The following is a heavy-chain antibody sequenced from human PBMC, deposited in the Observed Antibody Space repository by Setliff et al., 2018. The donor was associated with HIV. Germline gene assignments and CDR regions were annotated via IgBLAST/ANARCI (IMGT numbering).Heavy chain of an antibody. V-gene: IGHV3-30*07. CDR1: GFSFSASG. J-gene: IGHJ3*02. CDR3: ARWTDRPLHAFEI. CDR2: ITYDGSRT. Sequence: LRLSCAASGFSFSASGAHWVRQAPGKGLEWVSVITYDGSRTYYVDSVKGRFTISRDNAKNSLYLQMNSLTVEDTAVYYCARWTDRPLHAFEIWGQGTMVTVSS.